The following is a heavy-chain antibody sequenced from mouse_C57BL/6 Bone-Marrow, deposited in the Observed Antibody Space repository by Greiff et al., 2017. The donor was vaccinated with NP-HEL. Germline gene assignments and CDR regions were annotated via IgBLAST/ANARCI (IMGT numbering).Heavy chain of an antibody. Sequence: EVKVVESGGGLVKPGGSLKLSCAASGFTFSSYAMSWVRQTPEKRLEWVATISDGGSYTYYPDNVKGRFTISRDNAKNNLYLQMSHLKSEDTAMYYCGAQATSFDYWGQGTTLTVSS. D-gene: IGHD3-2*02. J-gene: IGHJ2*01. CDR3: GAQATSFDY. CDR2: ISDGGSYT. CDR1: GFTFSSYA. V-gene: IGHV5-4*03.